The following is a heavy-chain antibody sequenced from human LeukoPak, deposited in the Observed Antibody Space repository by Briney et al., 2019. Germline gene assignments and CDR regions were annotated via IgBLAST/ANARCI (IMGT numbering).Heavy chain of an antibody. CDR3: ARLPDSSSWSGFDY. CDR1: GFTFSSYA. V-gene: IGHV3-33*08. CDR2: IWYDGSNK. D-gene: IGHD6-13*01. Sequence: GGSLRLSCAASGFTFSSYAMSWVRQAPGKGLEWVAVIWYDGSNKYYADSVKGRFTISRDNSKNTLYLQMNSLRAEDTAVYYCARLPDSSSWSGFDYWGQGTLVTVSS. J-gene: IGHJ4*02.